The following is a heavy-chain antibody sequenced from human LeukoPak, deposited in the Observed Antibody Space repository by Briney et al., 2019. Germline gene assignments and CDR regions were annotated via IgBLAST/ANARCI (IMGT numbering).Heavy chain of an antibody. CDR3: ARDGMGSSSSSPSAFQH. D-gene: IGHD6-13*01. V-gene: IGHV4-61*08. Sequence: SETLSLTCTVSGGSISSGGYYWSWIRQPPGKGLEWIGYIYYSGSTNYNPSLKSRVTISVDTSKNQFSLKLSSVTAADTAVYYCARDGMGSSSSSPSAFQHWGQGTLVTVSS. J-gene: IGHJ1*01. CDR2: IYYSGST. CDR1: GGSISSGGYY.